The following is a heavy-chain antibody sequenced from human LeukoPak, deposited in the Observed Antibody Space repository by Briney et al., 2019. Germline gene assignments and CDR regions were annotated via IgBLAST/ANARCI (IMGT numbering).Heavy chain of an antibody. CDR1: GGTFSSYA. CDR3: ARTSTVVTPYYFDY. J-gene: IGHJ4*02. D-gene: IGHD4-23*01. V-gene: IGHV1-69*13. Sequence: AASVKVSCKAPGGTFSSYAISWVRQAPGQGLEWMGGIIPIFGTANYAQKFQGRVTITADESTSTAYMELSSLRSEDTAAYYCARTSTVVTPYYFDYWGQGTLVTVSS. CDR2: IIPIFGTA.